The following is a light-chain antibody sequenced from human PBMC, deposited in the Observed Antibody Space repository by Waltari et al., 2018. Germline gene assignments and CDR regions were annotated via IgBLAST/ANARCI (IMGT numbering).Light chain of an antibody. Sequence: QSALTQPASVSGSPGQSITISCTGTNTDVGAYNYVPCLQQHPGKAPKLILYEVSNRPSGVSNRFSGSKSGNTASLTISGLQAEDEADYYCNSYTSSSSLDGSVVFGGGTKVTVL. V-gene: IGLV2-14*01. CDR3: NSYTSSSSLDGSVV. CDR1: NTDVGAYNY. J-gene: IGLJ2*01. CDR2: EVS.